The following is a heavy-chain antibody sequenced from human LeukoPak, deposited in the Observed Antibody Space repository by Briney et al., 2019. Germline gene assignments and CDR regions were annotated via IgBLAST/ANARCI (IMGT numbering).Heavy chain of an antibody. V-gene: IGHV2-5*02. CDR2: IYWDDDK. CDR3: AHSGYDYVWGSYHSMDTFDY. Sequence: SGPTLVKPTQTLTLTCTFSGFSLSTSGVGVGWIRQPPGKALEWLALIYWDDDKRYSPSLKSRLIITKGTSKNQVVLTMTNMDPVDTATYYCAHSGYDYVWGSYHSMDTFDYWGQGTLVTVSS. D-gene: IGHD3-16*02. CDR1: GFSLSTSGVG. J-gene: IGHJ4*02.